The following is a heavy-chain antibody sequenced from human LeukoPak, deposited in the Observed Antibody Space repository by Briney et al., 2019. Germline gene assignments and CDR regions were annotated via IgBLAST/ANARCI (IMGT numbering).Heavy chain of an antibody. Sequence: ASVKVSCKVSGYTLTELSMHWVRQAPGKGLEWMGGFDPEDGETIYAQKFQGRVTMTEDTSTDTAYMELSSLRSEDTAVYYCATGAWHVIKVLFDYWGQGTLVTVSS. V-gene: IGHV1-24*01. CDR1: GYTLTELS. CDR2: FDPEDGET. J-gene: IGHJ4*02. CDR3: ATGAWHVIKVLFDY. D-gene: IGHD3-10*01.